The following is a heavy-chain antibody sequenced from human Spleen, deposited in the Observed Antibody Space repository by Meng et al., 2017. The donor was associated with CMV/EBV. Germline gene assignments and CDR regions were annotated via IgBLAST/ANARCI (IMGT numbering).Heavy chain of an antibody. Sequence: AGYGCSISSSNVWSWVRQVPGKGLKWIGEINHSGSTNYNPSLKSRVTISVDTSKKQISVKMSSVTAAETAVYYCARLMIESSSFDYWGQGTLVTVSS. CDR1: GCSISSSNV. CDR2: INHSGST. J-gene: IGHJ4*02. D-gene: IGHD3-22*01. V-gene: IGHV4-4*02. CDR3: ARLMIESSSFDY.